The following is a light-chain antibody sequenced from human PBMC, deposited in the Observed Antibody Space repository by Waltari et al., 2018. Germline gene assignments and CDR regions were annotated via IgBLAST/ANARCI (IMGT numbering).Light chain of an antibody. V-gene: IGKV1-12*01. J-gene: IGKJ2*01. Sequence: DIQMTQSPSSVSASVGDRVTVPCRASQDVSNWLAWSQQKPGKVPTFLIYAASSLKRGVPSRFSGSGSGTDFTLTISSLQPVDFATYYCQQANTFPYNFGQGTKVEIK. CDR3: QQANTFPYN. CDR2: AAS. CDR1: QDVSNW.